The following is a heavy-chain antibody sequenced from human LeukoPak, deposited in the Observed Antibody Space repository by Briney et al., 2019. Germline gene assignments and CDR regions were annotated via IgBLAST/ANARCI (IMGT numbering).Heavy chain of an antibody. CDR3: ARIGYNPYFDY. CDR1: GYTFTDYY. D-gene: IGHD5-24*01. Sequence: ASVKVSCKASGYTFTDYYLHWVRQAPGQGLEWMGWINPNSGGTNYAQTFQGRVTMTRDTSIPTAYLELSRLRSDDTAVYYCARIGYNPYFDYWGQGTLVTVSS. J-gene: IGHJ4*02. CDR2: INPNSGGT. V-gene: IGHV1-2*02.